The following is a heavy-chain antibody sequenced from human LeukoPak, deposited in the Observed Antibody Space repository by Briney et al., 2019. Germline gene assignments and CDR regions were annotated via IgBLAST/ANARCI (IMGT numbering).Heavy chain of an antibody. CDR2: INPNSGGT. D-gene: IGHD6-13*01. CDR1: GYTFTGYY. J-gene: IGHJ4*02. V-gene: IGHV1-2*02. Sequence: ASVKVSCTASGYTFTGYYMHWVRQAPGQGLEWMGWINPNSGGTNYAQKFQGRVTMTRDTSISTAYMELSRLRSDDTAVYYCARDGDYSSSFNPFDYWGQGTLVTVSS. CDR3: ARDGDYSSSFNPFDY.